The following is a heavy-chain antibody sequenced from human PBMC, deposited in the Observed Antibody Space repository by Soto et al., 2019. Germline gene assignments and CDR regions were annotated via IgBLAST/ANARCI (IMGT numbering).Heavy chain of an antibody. D-gene: IGHD1-7*01. CDR3: ARVPLTGTTGGSFEY. CDR1: GGSISSGGYS. CDR2: IYHSGST. V-gene: IGHV4-30-2*01. Sequence: SETLSLTCAVSGGSISSGGYSWSWIRQPPGKGLEWIGYIYHSGSTYYNPSLKSRVTISVDRSKNQFSLKLSSVTAADTAVYYCARVPLTGTTGGSFEYWGQGTLVTVAS. J-gene: IGHJ4*02.